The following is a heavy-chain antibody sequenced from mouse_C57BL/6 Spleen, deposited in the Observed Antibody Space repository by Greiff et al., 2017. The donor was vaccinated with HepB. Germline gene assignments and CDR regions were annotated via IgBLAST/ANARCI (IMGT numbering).Heavy chain of an antibody. Sequence: QVHVKQPGAELVKPGASVKMSCKASGYTFTSYWITWVKQRPGQGLEWIGDIYPGSGSTNYNEKFKSKATLTVDTSSSTAYMQLSSLTSEDSAVYYCARSTMITHFDYWGQGTTLTVSS. D-gene: IGHD2-4*01. CDR3: ARSTMITHFDY. V-gene: IGHV1-55*01. J-gene: IGHJ2*01. CDR2: IYPGSGST. CDR1: GYTFTSYW.